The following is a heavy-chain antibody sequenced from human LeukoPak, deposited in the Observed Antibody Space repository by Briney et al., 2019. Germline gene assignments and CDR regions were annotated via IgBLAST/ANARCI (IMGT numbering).Heavy chain of an antibody. CDR1: GFTFSSYA. CDR3: AKDPPIVVVTDAFDY. D-gene: IGHD2-21*02. J-gene: IGHJ4*02. Sequence: GGSLRLSCAASGFTFSSYAMSGVRQAPGKGLEWVSGISGSGGSTNYADSVKGRFTISRDNSKNTLYLQMNSLRAEDTAVYYCAKDPPIVVVTDAFDYWGQGTLVTVSS. V-gene: IGHV3-23*01. CDR2: ISGSGGST.